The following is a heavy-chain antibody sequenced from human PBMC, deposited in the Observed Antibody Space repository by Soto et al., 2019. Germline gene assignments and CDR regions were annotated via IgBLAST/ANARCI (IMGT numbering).Heavy chain of an antibody. J-gene: IGHJ4*02. D-gene: IGHD4-17*01. CDR2: ISYDGSNK. V-gene: IGHV3-30-3*01. CDR1: GFTFSSYA. Sequence: QVQLVESGGGVVQPGSSLRLSCAASGFTFSSYAMHWVRQAPGKGLEWVAVISYDGSNKYYADSVKGRFTISRDNSKNTLYLQMNSLRAEDTAVYYCAREGYGDYPFDYWGQGTLVTVSS. CDR3: AREGYGDYPFDY.